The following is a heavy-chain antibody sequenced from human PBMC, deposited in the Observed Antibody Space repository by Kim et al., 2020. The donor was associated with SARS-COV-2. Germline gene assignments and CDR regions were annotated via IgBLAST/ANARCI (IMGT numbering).Heavy chain of an antibody. CDR3: AKDSSSSTSFYYYYYMDV. J-gene: IGHJ6*03. V-gene: IGHV3-23*01. Sequence: GGSLRLSCAASGFTFSSYAMSWVRQAPGKGLEWVSAISGSGGSTYYADSVKGRFTISRDNSKNTLYLQMNSLRAEDTAVYYCAKDSSSSTSFYYYYYMDVWGKGTTVTVSS. CDR1: GFTFSSYA. CDR2: ISGSGGST. D-gene: IGHD6-6*01.